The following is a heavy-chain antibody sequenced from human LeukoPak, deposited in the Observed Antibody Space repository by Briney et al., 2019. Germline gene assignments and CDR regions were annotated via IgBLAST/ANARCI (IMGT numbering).Heavy chain of an antibody. CDR3: ARSATVVSRAAFDI. Sequence: PSETLSLTCAVSGGSISSSNWWSWVRQPPGKGLEWIGEIYHSGSTNYNPSLESRVTISVDKSKNQFSLKLSSVTAADTAVYYCARSATVVSRAAFDIWGQGTMVTVSS. J-gene: IGHJ3*02. V-gene: IGHV4-4*02. CDR1: GGSISSSNW. D-gene: IGHD4-23*01. CDR2: IYHSGST.